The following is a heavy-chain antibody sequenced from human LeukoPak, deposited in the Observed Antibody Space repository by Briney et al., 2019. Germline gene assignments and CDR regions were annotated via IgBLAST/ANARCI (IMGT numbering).Heavy chain of an antibody. CDR1: GFTFSSYG. V-gene: IGHV3-30*03. CDR3: VFPYWQDLDH. CDR2: ISYDGSNK. D-gene: IGHD2-15*01. Sequence: PGRSLRLSCAASGFTFSSYGMHWVRQAPGKGLEWVAVISYDGSNKYYADSVKGRFTISRDNSKNTLYLQMNSLRAEDTAVYYCVFPYWQDLDHWGQGTLVTVSS. J-gene: IGHJ4*02.